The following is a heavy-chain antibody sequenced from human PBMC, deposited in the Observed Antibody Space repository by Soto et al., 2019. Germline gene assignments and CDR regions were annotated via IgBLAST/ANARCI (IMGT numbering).Heavy chain of an antibody. CDR1: GFTFSSYG. D-gene: IGHD2-15*01. CDR2: ISYDGSNK. CDR3: AKDCCCGSCLLYDASAS. V-gene: IGHV3-30*18. Sequence: PGRSMRICCAAYGFTFSSYGMHWVRQAPGKGLEWVAVISYDGSNKYYADSVKGRFTISRDNSKNTLYLQMNSLRAEDTAVDYCAKDCCCGSCLLYDASASRGQGTTVTVSS. J-gene: IGHJ6*02.